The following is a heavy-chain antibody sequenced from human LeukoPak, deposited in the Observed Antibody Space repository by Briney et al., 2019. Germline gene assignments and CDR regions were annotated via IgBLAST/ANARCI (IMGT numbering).Heavy chain of an antibody. V-gene: IGHV3-64D*09. CDR2: ISSNGGST. CDR3: VKSYALGKSNYYGMDV. Sequence: GGSLRLSCSASGFTFSSYAMHCVRQAPGKGLEYVSAISSNGGSTYYADSVKGRFTISRDNSKNTLYLQMSSLRAEDTAVYYCVKSYALGKSNYYGMDVWGQGTTVIVSS. J-gene: IGHJ6*02. CDR1: GFTFSSYA. D-gene: IGHD3-16*01.